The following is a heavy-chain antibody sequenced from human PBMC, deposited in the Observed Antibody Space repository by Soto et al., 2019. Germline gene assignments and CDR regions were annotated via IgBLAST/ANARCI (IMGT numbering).Heavy chain of an antibody. D-gene: IGHD2-15*01. CDR1: GGSFSGYY. Sequence: QVQLQQWGAGLLKPSETLSLTCAVYGGSFSGYYWSWIRQPPGKGLEWIGEINHSGRTNYNPSLKRRVTISVDTAKNQFSLKLSSGTAADTAVYYCATRRRTPRLFDYWGQGTLVTVSS. CDR3: ATRRRTPRLFDY. V-gene: IGHV4-34*01. J-gene: IGHJ4*02. CDR2: INHSGRT.